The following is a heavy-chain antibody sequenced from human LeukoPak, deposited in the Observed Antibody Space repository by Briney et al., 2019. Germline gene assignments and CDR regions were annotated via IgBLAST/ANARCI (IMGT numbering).Heavy chain of an antibody. V-gene: IGHV3-23*01. CDR3: ARGRRYCSGGSCYWHYFDY. CDR1: GFTFSSYA. Sequence: PGGSLRLSCAASGFTFSSYAMSWVRQAPGKGLEWVSAISGSGGSTYYADSVKGRFTIPRDNSKNTLYLQMNSLRAEDTAVYYCARGRRYCSGGSCYWHYFDYWGQGTLVTVSS. D-gene: IGHD2-15*01. CDR2: ISGSGGST. J-gene: IGHJ4*02.